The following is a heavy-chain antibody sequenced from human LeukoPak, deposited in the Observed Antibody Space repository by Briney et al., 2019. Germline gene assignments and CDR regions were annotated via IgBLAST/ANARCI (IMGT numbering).Heavy chain of an antibody. V-gene: IGHV3-64*01. CDR1: GFTFTGYY. Sequence: GGSLRLSCAASGFTFTGYYLHWVRQTPGKRLEYISTITDSGSSTYRTNSVRGRFTISRDNSKNTLYLQMGSLRTEDTAVYYCARSTRYFGSAMYYFDDWGQGTLVTVSS. CDR3: ARSTRYFGSAMYYFDD. D-gene: IGHD3-10*01. CDR2: ITDSGSST. J-gene: IGHJ4*02.